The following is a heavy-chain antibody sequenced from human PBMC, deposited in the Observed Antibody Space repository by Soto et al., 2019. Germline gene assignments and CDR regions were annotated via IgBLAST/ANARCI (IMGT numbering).Heavy chain of an antibody. V-gene: IGHV3-72*01. Sequence: EVQLVESGGGLVQPGGSLRLSCAASGFTFSDHYIDWVRQAPGKGLEWVGRSRDKANSYTTEYAATVKGTFTRSRDDSKDSLYLQRNSLKNKDTAVYSSAKVTSSPQRRDFDYWGQATVVTVSS. CDR2: SRDKANSYTT. CDR3: AKVTSSPQRRDFDY. J-gene: IGHJ4*02. CDR1: GFTFSDHY. D-gene: IGHD6-13*01.